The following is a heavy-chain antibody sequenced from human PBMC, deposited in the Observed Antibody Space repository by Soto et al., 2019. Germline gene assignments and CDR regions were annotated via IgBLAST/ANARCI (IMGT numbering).Heavy chain of an antibody. CDR1: GYTFISYS. CDR2: ISTYNGNT. CDR3: AREWAHSTGGYDYFAQ. J-gene: IGHJ4*02. Sequence: QVQLVQSGGEVKKPGASVNISCKATGYTFISYSISWVRQAPGQGLEWMGWISTYNGNTKYAQSLQGRVTLTRDTSTNTPIMEIRGLRSDETAIDYCAREWAHSTGGYDYFAQWGQGTPVAVSS. D-gene: IGHD6-13*01. V-gene: IGHV1-18*04.